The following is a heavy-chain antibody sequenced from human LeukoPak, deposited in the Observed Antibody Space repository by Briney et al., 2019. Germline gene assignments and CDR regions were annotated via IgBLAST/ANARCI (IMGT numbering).Heavy chain of an antibody. CDR1: GGSISSCDYY. V-gene: IGHV4-61*08. CDR2: IYYSGST. CDR3: ARHPRVSPGVYYYYMDV. D-gene: IGHD4-11*01. Sequence: SHTLSLTCTVSGGSISSCDYYWSWIPQPPGKGLEWNGYIYYSGSTNYNPSLKSRVPISVDTSKNQFSLKLSSVTAADTAVYYCARHPRVSPGVYYYYMDVWGKGTTVTVSS. J-gene: IGHJ6*03.